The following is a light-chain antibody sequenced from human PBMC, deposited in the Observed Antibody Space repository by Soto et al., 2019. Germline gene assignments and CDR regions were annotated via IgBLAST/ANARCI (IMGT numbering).Light chain of an antibody. Sequence: DIQMTQFPSSLSASVGDRVTITCRASQGISNFLAWYQQTPGKVPKLLIYTASTLQSAVPSRFSGSGSGTDFTLSISSLQPEDVATYYCQEYNSAFLVTFGGGTKVEIK. CDR3: QEYNSAFLVT. J-gene: IGKJ4*01. CDR1: QGISNF. V-gene: IGKV1-27*01. CDR2: TAS.